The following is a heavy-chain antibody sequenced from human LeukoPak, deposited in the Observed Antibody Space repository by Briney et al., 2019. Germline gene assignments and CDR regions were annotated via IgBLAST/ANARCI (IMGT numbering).Heavy chain of an antibody. D-gene: IGHD3-10*01. J-gene: IGHJ6*03. CDR3: AKDPPLAGFGELWSVYMDV. V-gene: IGHV3-30*18. CDR1: GFTFSSYG. CDR2: ISYDGSNK. Sequence: PGGPLRLSCAASGFTFSSYGMHWVRQAPGKELEGVAVISYDGSNKYYADSVKGRFTISRDNSKNTLYLQMNSLRAEDTAVYYCAKDPPLAGFGELWSVYMDVWGKGTTVTVSS.